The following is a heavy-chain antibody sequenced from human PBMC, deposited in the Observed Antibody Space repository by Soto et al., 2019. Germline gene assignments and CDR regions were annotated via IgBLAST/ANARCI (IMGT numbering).Heavy chain of an antibody. J-gene: IGHJ5*02. V-gene: IGHV4-39*01. CDR1: GGSISSSSYY. CDR2: IYYSGST. D-gene: IGHD6-13*01. Sequence: PSETLSLTCTVSGGSISSSSYYWGWIRQPPGKGLEWIGSIYYSGSTYYNPSLKRRVTISVDTSKNQFSLKLSSVTAADTAVYYCARLGGTGSSRDRRFDPWGQGTLVTVSS. CDR3: ARLGGTGSSRDRRFDP.